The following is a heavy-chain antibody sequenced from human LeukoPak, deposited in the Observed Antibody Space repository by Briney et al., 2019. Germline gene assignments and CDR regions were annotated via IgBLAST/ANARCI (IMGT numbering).Heavy chain of an antibody. Sequence: GSVKVSGKASGYTFTNYDINWVRQATGQGLEWMGWMNPNSGNTGYAQKFQGRVTITRNSSISTAYMELSSLRSEDTAVYYCARPGGSSQGFDYWGQGTLVTVSS. V-gene: IGHV1-8*03. J-gene: IGHJ4*02. CDR1: GYTFTNYD. D-gene: IGHD3-16*01. CDR3: ARPGGSSQGFDY. CDR2: MNPNSGNT.